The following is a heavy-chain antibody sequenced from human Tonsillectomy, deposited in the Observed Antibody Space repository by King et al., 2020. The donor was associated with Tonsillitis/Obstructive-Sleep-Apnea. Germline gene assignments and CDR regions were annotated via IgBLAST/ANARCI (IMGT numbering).Heavy chain of an antibody. CDR1: GGSISSSSYY. D-gene: IGHD3-10*01. CDR2: IYYTGST. Sequence: QLQESGPGLVKPSETLSLTCTVSGGSISSSSYYWGWIRQPPGKGLEWIGTIYYTGSTYYSPSLKSRVTISVDTSKNQFSMKLSSVTAADTAVYYFARQAGDFDYWGQGTLVTVSS. V-gene: IGHV4-39*01. CDR3: ARQAGDFDY. J-gene: IGHJ4*02.